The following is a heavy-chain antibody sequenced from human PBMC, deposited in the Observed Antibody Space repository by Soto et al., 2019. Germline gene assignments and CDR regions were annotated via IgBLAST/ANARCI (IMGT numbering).Heavy chain of an antibody. V-gene: IGHV1-18*01. CDR1: GYTFTSYG. J-gene: IGHJ4*02. CDR2: ISAYNGNT. CDR3: ARDSNCSGGSCYSTVADY. D-gene: IGHD2-15*01. Sequence: ASVKVSCKASGYTFTSYGISWVRQAPGQGLEWMGWISAYNGNTNYAQKLQGRVTMTTDTSTSTAYMELRSLCSDDTAVYYCARDSNCSGGSCYSTVADYWGQGTLVTVSS.